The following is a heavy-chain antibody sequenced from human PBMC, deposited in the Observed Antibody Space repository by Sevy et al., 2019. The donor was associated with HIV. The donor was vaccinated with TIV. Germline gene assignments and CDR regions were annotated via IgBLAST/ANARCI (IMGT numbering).Heavy chain of an antibody. CDR2: ITGSSTTI. CDR1: GFTFSNYA. Sequence: GGSLRLSCAASGFTFSNYALTWVRQAPGKGLDWVSSITGSSTTIYYADSVKGRFTVSRDNSNNTLQLHINSLRAEDTAVYYCARDGLYGGNFEYFQHWGQGTLVTVSS. J-gene: IGHJ1*01. D-gene: IGHD4-17*01. V-gene: IGHV3-23*01. CDR3: ARDGLYGGNFEYFQH.